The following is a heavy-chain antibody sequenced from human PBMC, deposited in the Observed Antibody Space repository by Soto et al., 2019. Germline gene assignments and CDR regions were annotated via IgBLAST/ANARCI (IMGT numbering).Heavy chain of an antibody. D-gene: IGHD3-22*01. CDR1: GGTFSRYT. CDR3: ARDGTLYDSSAYYYLY. Sequence: SVNVSCKASGGTFSRYTITWVRQAPGQGLEWMGGITPMFGTPNYAQKFQGRVTITADESTSTAYMELSSLRSEDTAMYYCARDGTLYDSSAYYYLYWGQGTLVTVSS. V-gene: IGHV1-69*13. J-gene: IGHJ4*02. CDR2: ITPMFGTP.